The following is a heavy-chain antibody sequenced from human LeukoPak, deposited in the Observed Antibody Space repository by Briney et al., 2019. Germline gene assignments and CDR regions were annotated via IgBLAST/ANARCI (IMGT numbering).Heavy chain of an antibody. CDR2: VHHSGRT. CDR1: GASIFNYY. V-gene: IGHV4-59*01. D-gene: IGHD4/OR15-4a*01. J-gene: IGHJ1*01. Sequence: SETLSLTCNVSGASIFNYYWSWIRQAPGKGLEWIGYVHHSGRTNSNPSLGSRVTMSVDTSTSQLSLNLTSVTTADTAVYFCARDLRAKYWGQGTLVFASS. CDR3: ARDLRAKY.